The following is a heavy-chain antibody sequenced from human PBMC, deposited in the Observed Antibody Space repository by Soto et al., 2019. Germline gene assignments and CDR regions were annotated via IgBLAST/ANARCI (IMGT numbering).Heavy chain of an antibody. Sequence: QITLKESGPTLVKPTQTLTLTCTFSGFSLSTSGVGVAWIRQPPGKALEWLALIYWDDDKRYRLSLETRLTIXXXTXXNQVVLTMTNMDSVDTATYYCAYLPCSGGSCYWFSYSGMDVWGQGTTVTVSS. D-gene: IGHD2-15*01. V-gene: IGHV2-5*02. CDR3: AYLPCSGGSCYWFSYSGMDV. J-gene: IGHJ6*02. CDR2: IYWDDDK. CDR1: GFSLSTSGVG.